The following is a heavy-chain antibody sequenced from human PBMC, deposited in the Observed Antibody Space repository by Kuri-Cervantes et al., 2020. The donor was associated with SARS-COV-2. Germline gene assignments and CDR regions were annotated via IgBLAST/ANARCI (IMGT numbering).Heavy chain of an antibody. CDR3: ARGEGVRGLMVLFQWRGAGPLDF. D-gene: IGHD3-10*01. CDR2: INPNSGGT. Sequence: ASVKVSCKASGYSFISSGISWVRQAPGQGLEWMGWINPNSGGTNYAQKFQGWVAMTRDTSLSTAYMELSRLRSDDTAVYYWARGEGVRGLMVLFQWRGAGPLDFWGQGTLVTVSS. V-gene: IGHV1-2*04. J-gene: IGHJ4*02. CDR1: GYSFISSG.